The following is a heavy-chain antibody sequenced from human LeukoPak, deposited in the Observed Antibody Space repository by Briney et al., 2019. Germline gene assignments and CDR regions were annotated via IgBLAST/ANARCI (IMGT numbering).Heavy chain of an antibody. V-gene: IGHV4-38-2*02. CDR2: IHRSGST. CDR1: GFSISRGFH. J-gene: IGHJ4*02. D-gene: IGHD1-1*01. Sequence: SETLSLTCSVSGFSISRGFHWGWVRQPPGKGLEWIGCIHRSGSTYYNPSLMSRVTMSVDTSKNYFSLTLRSVTAADTAVYYCTRVNWINDYWGQGAVVTVSS. CDR3: TRVNWINDY.